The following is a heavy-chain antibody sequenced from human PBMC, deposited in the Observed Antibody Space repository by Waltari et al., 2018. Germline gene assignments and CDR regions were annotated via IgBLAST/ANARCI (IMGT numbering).Heavy chain of an antibody. CDR3: ARESRAARIDS. Sequence: QVQLQESGPGLVKPSETLSLTCLVSGASASNVYWSWIRQPAGKGLEWMGRLYRSGTTNYSPSLRSRVTLSLDTSKNQFSLNLTSVIAADTAVYYCARESRAARIDSWGQGILVTVAS. V-gene: IGHV4-4*07. CDR1: GASASNVY. CDR2: LYRSGTT. J-gene: IGHJ4*02. D-gene: IGHD6-13*01.